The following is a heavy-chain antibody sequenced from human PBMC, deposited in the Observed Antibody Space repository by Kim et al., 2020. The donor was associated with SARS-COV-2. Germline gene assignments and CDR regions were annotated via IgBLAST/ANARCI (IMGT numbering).Heavy chain of an antibody. CDR1: GGSISSSSYY. CDR2: IYYSGST. CDR3: ARHVEMATTLFDY. D-gene: IGHD5-12*01. V-gene: IGHV4-39*01. J-gene: IGHJ4*02. Sequence: SETLSLTCTVSGGSISSSSYYWGWIRQPPGKGLEWIGSIYYSGSTYYNPSLKSRVTISVDTSKNQFSLKLSSVTAADTAVYYCARHVEMATTLFDYWGQGTLVTVSS.